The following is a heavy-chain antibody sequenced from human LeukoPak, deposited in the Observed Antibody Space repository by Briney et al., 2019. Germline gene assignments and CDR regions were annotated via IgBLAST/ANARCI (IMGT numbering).Heavy chain of an antibody. J-gene: IGHJ5*02. CDR1: GGSISSYY. D-gene: IGHD6-6*01. CDR2: IYTSGST. V-gene: IGHV4-4*07. CDR3: ARLEYSSPRSWFDP. Sequence: PSETLSLTCTVSGGSISSYYWSWIRQPAGKGLEWIGRIYTSGSTNYNPSLKSRVTMSVDTSKNQFSLKLSSVTAADTAVYYCARLEYSSPRSWFDPWGQGTLVTVSS.